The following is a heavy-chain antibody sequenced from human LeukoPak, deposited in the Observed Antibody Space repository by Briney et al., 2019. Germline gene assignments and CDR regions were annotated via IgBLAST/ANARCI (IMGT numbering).Heavy chain of an antibody. CDR2: ISYDGSNK. CDR3: AKGPRSGWYPIDY. D-gene: IGHD6-19*01. V-gene: IGHV3-30-3*01. J-gene: IGHJ4*02. Sequence: PGGSLRLSCAASGFTFSSYAMHWVRQAPGKGLEWVAVISYDGSNKYYADSVKGRFTISRDNSKNTLYLQMNSLRAEDTAVYYCAKGPRSGWYPIDYWGQGTLVTVSS. CDR1: GFTFSSYA.